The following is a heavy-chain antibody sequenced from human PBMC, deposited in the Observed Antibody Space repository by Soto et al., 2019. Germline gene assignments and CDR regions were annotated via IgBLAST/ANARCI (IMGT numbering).Heavy chain of an antibody. D-gene: IGHD3-9*01. J-gene: IGHJ4*02. CDR2: IYHSVST. V-gene: IGHV4-30-2*01. CDR3: ARGPPIFY. CDR1: GGSISSGGYS. Sequence: QLQLQESGSKLVKPSQTLSLTCAVSGGSISSGGYSWSWIRQPPGKGLEWIGYIYHSVSTYYNPSLKSRVTISVDRSKNQFSLKLSSVTDAYTAVYYCARGPPIFYWGQGTLVTGSS.